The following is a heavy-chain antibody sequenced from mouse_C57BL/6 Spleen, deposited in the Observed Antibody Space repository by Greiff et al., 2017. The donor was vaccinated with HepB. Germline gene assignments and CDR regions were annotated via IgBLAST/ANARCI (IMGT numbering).Heavy chain of an antibody. V-gene: IGHV1-52*01. Sequence: QVQLKQPGAELVRPGSSVKLSCKASGYTFTSYWMHWVKQRPIQGLEWIGNIDPSDSETHYNQKFKDKATLTVDKSSSTAYMQLSSLTSEDSAVYYGASDGYYRFAYWGQGTLVTVSA. CDR2: IDPSDSET. CDR1: GYTFTSYW. J-gene: IGHJ3*01. D-gene: IGHD2-3*01. CDR3: ASDGYYRFAY.